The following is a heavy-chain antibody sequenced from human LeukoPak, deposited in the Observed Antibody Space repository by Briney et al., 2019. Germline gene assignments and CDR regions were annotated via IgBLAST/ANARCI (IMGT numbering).Heavy chain of an antibody. CDR2: IHYTGST. V-gene: IGHV4-31*03. CDR3: ARDPATWYFDL. J-gene: IGHJ2*01. Sequence: SETLSLTCTVSGGSISSGGYYWSWIRQHPGKGLEWIGYIHYTGSTSYNPSLKSRVTISVDTSKSQFSLNLSSVTAADTALYYCARDPATWYFDLWGRGTWSLSPQ. CDR1: GGSISSGGYY.